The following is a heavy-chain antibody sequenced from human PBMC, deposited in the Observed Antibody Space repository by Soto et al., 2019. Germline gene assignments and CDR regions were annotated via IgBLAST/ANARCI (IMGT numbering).Heavy chain of an antibody. CDR1: GFTFSSYE. CDR2: ISSSGITI. Sequence: EVQLVESGGALVQPGGSLRVSCAASGFTFSSYEMNWVRQAPGKGLEWVSYISSSGITIYYTDSVKGRFTISRDNAKNSLYLQMNSLRAEDTAGYYCARGIITIDAFDIWGQGTMVTVSS. J-gene: IGHJ3*02. CDR3: ARGIITIDAFDI. V-gene: IGHV3-48*03. D-gene: IGHD3-3*01.